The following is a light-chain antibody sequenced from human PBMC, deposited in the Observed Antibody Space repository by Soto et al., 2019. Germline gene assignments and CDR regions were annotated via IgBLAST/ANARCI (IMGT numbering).Light chain of an antibody. CDR2: WAS. J-gene: IGKJ1*01. CDR1: QSVLYSSNNKNY. V-gene: IGKV4-1*01. Sequence: DIVMTQSPDSVTASLGERATINCKSSQSVLYSSNNKNYLAWYQQKPGQPPNLLIYWASTRESGVPDRFSGSGSGTNFTLTISSLLAEDVAVYFCQQYYSTPRTFCQGTRVEIK. CDR3: QQYYSTPRT.